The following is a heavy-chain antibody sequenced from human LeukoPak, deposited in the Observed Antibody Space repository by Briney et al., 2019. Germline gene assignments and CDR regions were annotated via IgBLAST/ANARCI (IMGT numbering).Heavy chain of an antibody. Sequence: PSETLSLTCTVSGYSISSGYYWGWIRQPPGKGLEWIGSMFHSGTTYYNPSLKSRVTISIDTSKNQFSLKLSSVTAADTAVYYCARDLGSSWYLSTFGYMDVWGKGTTVTISS. D-gene: IGHD6-13*01. J-gene: IGHJ6*03. CDR2: MFHSGTT. CDR1: GYSISSGYY. CDR3: ARDLGSSWYLSTFGYMDV. V-gene: IGHV4-38-2*02.